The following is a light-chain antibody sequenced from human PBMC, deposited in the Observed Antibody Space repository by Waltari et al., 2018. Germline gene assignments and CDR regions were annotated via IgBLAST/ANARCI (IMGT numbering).Light chain of an antibody. CDR3: QQYYNWPLT. CDR1: QSVSSK. Sequence: EIVMTQSPATLSVSPGERATLSCRASQSVSSKLAWYQQKPGQAPRFLIYGASTRATGIAARFSGSGSGTEFTLIISSLQSEDFAVYYCQQYYNWPLTFGGGTKVEIK. V-gene: IGKV3-15*01. J-gene: IGKJ4*01. CDR2: GAS.